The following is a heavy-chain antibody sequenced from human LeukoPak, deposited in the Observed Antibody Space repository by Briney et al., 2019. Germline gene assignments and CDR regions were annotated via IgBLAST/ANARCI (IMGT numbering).Heavy chain of an antibody. CDR2: INHSGST. V-gene: IGHV4-39*07. CDR3: ARGGAFDFWSGYYNGYFDY. Sequence: SETLSLTCSVSGSSISSSSDYWGWIRQPPGKGLEWIGEINHSGSTNYNPSLKSRVTISVDTSKNQFSLKLSSVTAADTAVYYCARGGAFDFWSGYYNGYFDYWGQGTLVTVSS. CDR1: GSSISSSSDY. J-gene: IGHJ4*02. D-gene: IGHD3-3*01.